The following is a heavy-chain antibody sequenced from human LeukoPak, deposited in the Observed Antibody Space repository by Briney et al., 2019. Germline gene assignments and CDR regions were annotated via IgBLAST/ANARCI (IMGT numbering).Heavy chain of an antibody. J-gene: IGHJ4*02. Sequence: SQTLSLPCTVSGGSLSRGGYDWRWIRQHPGKGLEWIGYIYYSGSTYCNPSLKSRVTISVDTSKNQFSLKLSSVTAADTAVYYCARAVGSWYYFDYWGQGTLVTVSS. CDR1: GGSLSRGGYD. CDR3: ARAVGSWYYFDY. V-gene: IGHV4-31*03. CDR2: IYYSGST. D-gene: IGHD6-13*01.